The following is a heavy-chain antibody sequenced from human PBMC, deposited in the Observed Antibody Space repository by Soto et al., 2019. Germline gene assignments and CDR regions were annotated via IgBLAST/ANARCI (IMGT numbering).Heavy chain of an antibody. Sequence: PSETLSLTCTVSGGSISSSIYYWVWIRQPPGKGLEWTGSIYYSGSTYYNPSLKSRVTISVDTSKNQFSLKLSSVTAADTAVYYCARPSGGGSSSWYYFDYWGQGTLVTVSS. D-gene: IGHD6-13*01. J-gene: IGHJ4*02. CDR1: GGSISSSIYY. CDR3: ARPSGGGSSSWYYFDY. V-gene: IGHV4-39*01. CDR2: IYYSGST.